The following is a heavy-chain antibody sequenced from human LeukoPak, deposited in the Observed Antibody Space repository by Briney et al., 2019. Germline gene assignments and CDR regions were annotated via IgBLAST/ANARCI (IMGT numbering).Heavy chain of an antibody. Sequence: GRSLRLSCAASGFTFDDYAMHWVRQAPGKGLEWVSGISWNSGSIGYADSVKGRFTISRDNAKTSLYLQMNSLRAEDMALYYCAKATTYVGGAFDIWGQGTMVTVSS. CDR2: ISWNSGSI. CDR1: GFTFDDYA. CDR3: AKATTYVGGAFDI. V-gene: IGHV3-9*03. D-gene: IGHD1-26*01. J-gene: IGHJ3*02.